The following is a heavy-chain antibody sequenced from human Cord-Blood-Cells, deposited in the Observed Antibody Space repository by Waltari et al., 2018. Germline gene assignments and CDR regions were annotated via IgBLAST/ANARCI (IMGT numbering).Heavy chain of an antibody. CDR1: GGTFSSYA. V-gene: IGHV1-69*01. CDR3: ARELRDGYNQNWFDP. J-gene: IGHJ5*02. D-gene: IGHD5-12*01. Sequence: QVQLVQSGAEVKKPGSSVKVSCKASGGTFSSYAISWVRQAPGQGLEWMGGLIPIFGTENYAKKFQGRVTITADESTSTAYMELSSLRSEDTAVYYCARELRDGYNQNWFDPWGQGTLVTVSS. CDR2: LIPIFGTE.